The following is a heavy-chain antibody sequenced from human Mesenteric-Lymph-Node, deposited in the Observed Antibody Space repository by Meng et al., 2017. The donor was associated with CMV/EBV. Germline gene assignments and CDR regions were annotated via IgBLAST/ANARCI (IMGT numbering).Heavy chain of an antibody. CDR2: FYHSGST. V-gene: IGHV4-38-2*02. J-gene: IGHJ4*02. D-gene: IGHD6-6*01. CDR1: GYSISSGYY. Sequence: SETLSLTCIVSGYSISSGYYWGWIRRPPGKGLEWIGSFYHSGSTYYNSSLKSRVTISVDMSKNKFSLKLTSVTAADTAVYYCARGVGSSSADYWGQGTLVTVSS. CDR3: ARGVGSSSADY.